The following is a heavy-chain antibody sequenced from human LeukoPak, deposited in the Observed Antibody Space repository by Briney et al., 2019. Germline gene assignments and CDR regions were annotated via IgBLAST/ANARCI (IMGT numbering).Heavy chain of an antibody. CDR2: INPSGGST. CDR3: ARDPTRDQFDY. J-gene: IGHJ4*02. Sequence: ASVKVSCKASGYTFTSYYMHWVRQAPGQGLEWMGIINPSGGSTSYAQKFQGRVTMTRDTSTGTVYMELSSLRSEDTAVYYCARDPTRDQFDYWGQGTLVTVSS. CDR1: GYTFTSYY. D-gene: IGHD2-2*01. V-gene: IGHV1-46*01.